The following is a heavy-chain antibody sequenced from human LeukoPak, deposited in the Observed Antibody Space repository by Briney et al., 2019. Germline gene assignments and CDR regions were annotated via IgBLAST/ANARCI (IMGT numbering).Heavy chain of an antibody. V-gene: IGHV4-34*01. Sequence: SETLSLTCAVYGGSFSGYYWSWIRQPPGKGLEWIGEINHGGSTNYNPSLKSRVTISIDRSENQFSLKLSSVTAADTAVYYCVRVDGWNENWFDPWGQGTLVTVSS. J-gene: IGHJ5*02. CDR2: INHGGST. CDR3: VRVDGWNENWFDP. D-gene: IGHD1-1*01. CDR1: GGSFSGYY.